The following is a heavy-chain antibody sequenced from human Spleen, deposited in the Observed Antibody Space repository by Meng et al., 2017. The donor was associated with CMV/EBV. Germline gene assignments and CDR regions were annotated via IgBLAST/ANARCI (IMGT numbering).Heavy chain of an antibody. J-gene: IGHJ4*02. CDR3: ARRDGYSTFDY. Sequence: ASVKVSCKASGYTFISYGISWVRQAPGQGLEWMGWISGYNGNTNYVQKLQDRVTMTTDTSTSTAYMELRSLRSDDTAVYYCARRDGYSTFDYWGQGTLVTVSS. CDR2: ISGYNGNT. V-gene: IGHV1-18*01. CDR1: GYTFISYG. D-gene: IGHD5-24*01.